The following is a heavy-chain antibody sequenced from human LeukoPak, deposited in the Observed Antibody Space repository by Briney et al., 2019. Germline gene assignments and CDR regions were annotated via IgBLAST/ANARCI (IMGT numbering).Heavy chain of an antibody. CDR3: ARDPDGWSDY. CDR2: INHDGSEK. CDR1: GFSFNIYW. V-gene: IGHV3-7*01. Sequence: SGGSLRLSCAASGFSFNIYWMSWVRQAPGKGLEWVANINHDGSEKYYVDSVKGRFTISRDNAKNSLYLQMNSLRAEDTAVYYCARDPDGWSDYWGQGTLVTVSS. D-gene: IGHD6-19*01. J-gene: IGHJ4*02.